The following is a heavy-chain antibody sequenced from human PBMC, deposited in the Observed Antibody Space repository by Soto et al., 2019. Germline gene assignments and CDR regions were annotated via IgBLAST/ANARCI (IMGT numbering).Heavy chain of an antibody. CDR2: ISSSSTYI. V-gene: IGHV3-21*01. J-gene: IGHJ4*02. Sequence: GGSLRLSCAASGFTFSSYSMNWVRQAPGKGLEWVSSISSSSTYIYYADSVKGRFTISRDNAKNSLYLQMNSLRAEDTAVYFCARKTPAADFDCWGQGTLVTVSS. CDR1: GFTFSSYS. CDR3: ARKTPAADFDC. D-gene: IGHD6-13*01.